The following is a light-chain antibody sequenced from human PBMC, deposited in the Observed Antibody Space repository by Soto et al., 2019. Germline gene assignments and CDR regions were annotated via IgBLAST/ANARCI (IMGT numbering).Light chain of an antibody. V-gene: IGLV2-14*01. CDR3: SSYTSSSTLGV. CDR1: SSDVGDYNY. Sequence: QSALTQPASVSGSPGQSITTSCTGTSSDVGDYNYVSWYQQHPGKAPKLMIYEVTNRPSGVSNRFSGSKSGNTASLTISGLQAEDEADYYCSSYTSSSTLGVFGTGTKLTVL. CDR2: EVT. J-gene: IGLJ1*01.